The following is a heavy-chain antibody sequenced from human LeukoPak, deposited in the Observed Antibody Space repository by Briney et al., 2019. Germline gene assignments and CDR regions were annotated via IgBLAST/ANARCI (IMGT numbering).Heavy chain of an antibody. V-gene: IGHV3-23*01. D-gene: IGHD3-22*01. CDR3: ANGDYYDSSGYDY. CDR1: GFTFSSYA. J-gene: IGHJ4*02. CDR2: ISGSGGST. Sequence: GGSLGLSCAASGFTFSSYAMSWVRQAPGKGLEWVSAISGSGGSTYYADSVKGRFTISRDNSKNTLYLQMNSLRAEDTAVYYCANGDYYDSSGYDYWGQGTLVTVSS.